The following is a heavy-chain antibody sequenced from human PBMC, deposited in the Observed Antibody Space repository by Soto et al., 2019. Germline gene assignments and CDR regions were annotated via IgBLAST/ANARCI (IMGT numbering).Heavy chain of an antibody. J-gene: IGHJ4*02. CDR2: IVVGSGNT. D-gene: IGHD2-15*01. CDR1: GFTFTNSA. CDR3: ARDLGGWPDY. V-gene: IGHV1-58*01. Sequence: SVKVSCKASGFTFTNSAVQWVRQARGQRLEWIGWIVVGSGNTNYAQKFQERVTITRDTSASTAYMELSSLRSEDTAVYYCARDLGGWPDYWGQGTLVTVSS.